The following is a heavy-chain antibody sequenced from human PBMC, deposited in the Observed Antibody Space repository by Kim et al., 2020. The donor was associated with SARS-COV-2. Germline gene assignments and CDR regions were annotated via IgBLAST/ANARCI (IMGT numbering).Heavy chain of an antibody. CDR3: AKDGGIAVAGITGGYYYGMDV. V-gene: IGHV3-43*01. CDR2: ISWDGGST. Sequence: GGSLRLSCAASGFTFDDYTMHWVRQAPGKGLEWVSLISWDGGSTYYADSVKGRFTISRDNSKNSLYLQMNSLRTEDTALYYCAKDGGIAVAGITGGYYYGMDVWGQGTTVTVSS. J-gene: IGHJ6*02. CDR1: GFTFDDYT. D-gene: IGHD6-19*01.